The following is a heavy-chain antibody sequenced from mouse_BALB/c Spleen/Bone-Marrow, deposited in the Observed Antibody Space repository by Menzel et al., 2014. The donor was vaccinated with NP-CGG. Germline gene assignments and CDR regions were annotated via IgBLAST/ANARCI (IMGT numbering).Heavy chain of an antibody. Sequence: QVQLQQPGAELMKPGASVKISCKATGYTFSSYWIEWVKQRPGHGLEWIGEILPGSGSTNYNEKLKGKATFTADTSSNPAYMHLSSLTSEASAVYYCAGGGGRGGYWYFDVWGAGTTVTVSS. J-gene: IGHJ1*01. CDR2: ILPGSGST. D-gene: IGHD3-3*01. V-gene: IGHV1-9*01. CDR3: AGGGGRGGYWYFDV. CDR1: GYTFSSYW.